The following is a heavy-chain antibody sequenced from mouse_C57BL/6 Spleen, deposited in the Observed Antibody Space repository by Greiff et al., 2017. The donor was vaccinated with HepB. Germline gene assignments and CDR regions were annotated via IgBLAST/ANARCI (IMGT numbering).Heavy chain of an antibody. Sequence: QVQLQQPGAELVRPGSSVKLSCKASGYTFTSYWMDWVKQRPGQGLEWIGNIYPSDSETHYNQKFKDKSTLTVAKSSSTAYMQLSSLTSADSAVYYCARSAQATYYFDHWGQGTTLADSS. V-gene: IGHV1-61*01. J-gene: IGHJ2*01. D-gene: IGHD3-2*02. CDR1: GYTFTSYW. CDR3: ARSAQATYYFDH. CDR2: IYPSDSET.